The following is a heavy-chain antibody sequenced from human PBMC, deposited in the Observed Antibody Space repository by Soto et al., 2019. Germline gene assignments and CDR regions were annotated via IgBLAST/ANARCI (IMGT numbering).Heavy chain of an antibody. CDR3: ARGGGSGWSYYYYGMDV. V-gene: IGHV6-1*01. J-gene: IGHJ6*02. D-gene: IGHD6-19*01. Sequence: SHAVSLTCAICGESVSRNRAAWNWIRQSPSRGLEWLGRTYYRSKWYNDYAVSVKSRITINPDTSKNQFSLQLNSVTPEDTAVYYCARGGGSGWSYYYYGMDVWGQGTTVTVSS. CDR1: GESVSRNRAA. CDR2: TYYRSKWYN.